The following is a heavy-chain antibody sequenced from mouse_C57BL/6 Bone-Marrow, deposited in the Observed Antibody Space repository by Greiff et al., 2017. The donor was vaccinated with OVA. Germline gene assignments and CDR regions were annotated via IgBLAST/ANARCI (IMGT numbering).Heavy chain of an antibody. J-gene: IGHJ2*01. Sequence: QVTLKVSGPGILQPSQTLSLTCSFSGFSLSTFGMGVGWIRPPSGKGLEWLAHIWWDDDKYYNPALKSRLTISKDTSKNQVFLKISKVDTADTATDYCARIVYYSIYFDYWGQGTTLTVSS. CDR2: IWWDDDK. D-gene: IGHD2-5*01. CDR3: ARIVYYSIYFDY. CDR1: GFSLSTFGMG. V-gene: IGHV8-8*01.